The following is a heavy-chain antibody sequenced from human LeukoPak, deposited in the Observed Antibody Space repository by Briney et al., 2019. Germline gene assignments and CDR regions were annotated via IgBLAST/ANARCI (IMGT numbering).Heavy chain of an antibody. CDR3: VREDSSGWYY. V-gene: IGHV1-2*02. D-gene: IGHD6-19*01. CDR2: INPNSGGT. J-gene: IGHJ4*02. Sequence: ASVSLSCNSSGYTFTGYYIASIRHPPAQGLGLVGWINPNSGGTNYAKKFQGRVTMTRDTSISTDYMELSRLRSDDTAVYYCVREDSSGWYYWGQGTLVTVSS. CDR1: GYTFTGYY.